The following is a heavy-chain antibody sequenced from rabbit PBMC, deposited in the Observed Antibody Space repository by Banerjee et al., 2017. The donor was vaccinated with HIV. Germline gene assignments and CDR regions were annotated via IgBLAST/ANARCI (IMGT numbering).Heavy chain of an antibody. CDR3: ARDLAGVIGWNFNL. Sequence: EESGGDLVKPGASLTLTCTTSGSDISSNAMCWVRQAPGKGLELIACIYSSNGDKWYASWVNGRFTISKASWTTVTLQMTSLTAADTASYFCARDLAGVIGWNFNLWGPGTL. CDR1: GSDISSNA. D-gene: IGHD4-1*01. J-gene: IGHJ4*01. CDR2: IYSSNGDK. V-gene: IGHV1S40*01.